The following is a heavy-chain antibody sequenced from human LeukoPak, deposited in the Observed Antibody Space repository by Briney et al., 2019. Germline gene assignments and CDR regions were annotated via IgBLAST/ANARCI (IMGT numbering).Heavy chain of an antibody. CDR1: GGSISSSSYS. V-gene: IGHV4-39*01. J-gene: IGHJ4*02. Sequence: PSETLSLTCTASGGSISSSSYSWGWIRQPPGKGLEWIGNIYYGGSTYYNPSLKSRVTISVDTSKNQFSLKLSSVTAADTAVYYCARRQYSDNGFDYWGQGTLVTVSS. CDR2: IYYGGST. CDR3: ARRQYSDNGFDY. D-gene: IGHD5-12*01.